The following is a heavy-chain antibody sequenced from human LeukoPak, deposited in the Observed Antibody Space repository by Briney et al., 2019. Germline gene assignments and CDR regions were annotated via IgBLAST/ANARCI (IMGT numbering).Heavy chain of an antibody. V-gene: IGHV1-2*06. Sequence: ASVKVSCKASGYTFTGYYIHWVRQAPGQGLEWMGRINPDSGDSDYAQKFQGRVTMTRDTSISTAYMELSRLRSDDTAVYYCARGVAVDWGQGTLVTVSS. CDR2: INPDSGDS. CDR1: GYTFTGYY. CDR3: ARGVAVD. D-gene: IGHD6-19*01. J-gene: IGHJ4*02.